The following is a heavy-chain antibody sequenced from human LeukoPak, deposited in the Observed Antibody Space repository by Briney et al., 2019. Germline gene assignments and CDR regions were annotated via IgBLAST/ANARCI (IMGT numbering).Heavy chain of an antibody. CDR1: GFTVSSNY. D-gene: IGHD5-18*01. V-gene: IGHV3-53*01. CDR3: AKVWSDSNGWFHFDC. CDR2: ISSVDST. Sequence: GGSLRLSCAASGFTVSSNYMSWVRQAPGKGLEWVSLISSVDSTNYADSVRGRFTISRDNFKNTLYLQMNSLTVEDTAIYYCAKVWSDSNGWFHFDCWGQGTLVTVSP. J-gene: IGHJ4*02.